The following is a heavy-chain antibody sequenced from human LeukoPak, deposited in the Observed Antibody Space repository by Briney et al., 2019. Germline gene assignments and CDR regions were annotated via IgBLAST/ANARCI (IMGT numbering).Heavy chain of an antibody. D-gene: IGHD5-24*01. CDR3: ARAGNGYDAFDI. CDR1: GGFISSGSYY. CDR2: IYTSGST. Sequence: SETLSLTCTVSGGFISSGSYYWSWIGQPAGKGLEWIGRIYTSGSTYYNPSLKSRVTISVDTSKNQFSLKLSSVAAADTAVYYCARAGNGYDAFDIWGQGTMVTVSS. V-gene: IGHV4-61*02. J-gene: IGHJ3*02.